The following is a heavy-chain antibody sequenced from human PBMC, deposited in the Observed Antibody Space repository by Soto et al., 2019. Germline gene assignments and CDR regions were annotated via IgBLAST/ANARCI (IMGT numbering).Heavy chain of an antibody. V-gene: IGHV3-23*01. CDR2: ISGSGGST. CDR3: AKDARFDSGYFDY. Sequence: EVQLLECGGGFVQPGGSLRLSCAASGFTFSSYAMSWVRQAPGKGLEWVSAISGSGGSTYYADSVKGRFTISRDNSKNTLYLQMNSLRAEDTAVYYCAKDARFDSGYFDYWGQGTLVTVSS. CDR1: GFTFSSYA. D-gene: IGHD3-9*01. J-gene: IGHJ4*02.